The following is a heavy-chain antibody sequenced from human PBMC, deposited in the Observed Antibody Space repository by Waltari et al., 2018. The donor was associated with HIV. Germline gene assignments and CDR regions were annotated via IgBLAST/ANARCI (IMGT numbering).Heavy chain of an antibody. J-gene: IGHJ5*02. CDR3: ARDSRGSTWSLNWFDP. CDR1: GFIFNLYS. CDR2: ISSSGNFK. V-gene: IGHV3-21*02. Sequence: EVQLVESGGGPVKPGESLRLSCVTSGFIFNLYSMTWVRQAPGKGPEWVSSISSSGNFKHYADSVKGRFTISRDNAENSLYLQMNGLRAEDTAIYYCARDSRGSTWSLNWFDPWGQGTLVTVSS. D-gene: IGHD6-6*01.